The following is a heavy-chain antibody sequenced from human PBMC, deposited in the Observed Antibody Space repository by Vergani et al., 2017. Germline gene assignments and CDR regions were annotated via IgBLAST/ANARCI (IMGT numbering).Heavy chain of an antibody. CDR1: GYTFTSYG. J-gene: IGHJ6*02. D-gene: IGHD3-16*01. V-gene: IGHV1-18*04. CDR3: ARVMSLMITFSGMDV. CDR2: INSYNGNT. Sequence: QVQLVQSGAEVKKPGASVKVSCKASGYTFTSYGISWVRQAPGQGLEWMGWINSYNGNTNYAQKLQGRGTMTTDTSTSTAYMELRSLRSDDTAVYYCARVMSLMITFSGMDVWGQGTTVTVSS.